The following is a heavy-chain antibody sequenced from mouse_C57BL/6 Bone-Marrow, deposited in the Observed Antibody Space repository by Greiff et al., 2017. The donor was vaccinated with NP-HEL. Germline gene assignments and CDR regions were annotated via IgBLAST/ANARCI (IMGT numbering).Heavy chain of an antibody. J-gene: IGHJ4*01. CDR1: GFSLTSYG. D-gene: IGHD2-2*01. Sequence: QVHVKQSGPGLVQPSQSLSITCTVSGFSLTSYGVHWVRQSPGKGLEWLGVIWSGGSTDYNAAFISRLSISKDNSKSQVFFKMNSLQADDTAIYYCARKAMVTTRDYAMDYWGQGTSVTVSS. CDR2: IWSGGST. V-gene: IGHV2-2*01. CDR3: ARKAMVTTRDYAMDY.